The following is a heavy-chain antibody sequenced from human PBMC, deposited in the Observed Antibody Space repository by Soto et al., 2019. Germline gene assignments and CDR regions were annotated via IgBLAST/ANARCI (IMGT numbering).Heavy chain of an antibody. V-gene: IGHV1-2*04. D-gene: IGHD4-17*01. CDR3: ATGHPTVAKGAFDI. J-gene: IGHJ3*02. CDR1: GGTFSGYT. Sequence: ASVKVSCKASGGTFSGYTISWVRQAPRQGLEWMGWIIPISGGTNYAQKFQGWVTMTRDTSTSTAYMELSRLRSDDTAVYYCATGHPTVAKGAFDIWGQGTMVTVSS. CDR2: IIPISGGT.